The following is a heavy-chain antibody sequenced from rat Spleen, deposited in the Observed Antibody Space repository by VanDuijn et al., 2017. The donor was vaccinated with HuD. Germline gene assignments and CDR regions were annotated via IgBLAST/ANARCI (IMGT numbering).Heavy chain of an antibody. CDR1: GFTFSAYG. CDR2: ISPSGNYT. D-gene: IGHD1-11*01. V-gene: IGHV5-19*01. J-gene: IGHJ3*01. CDR3: ASLGSPFAY. Sequence: EVQLVESGGGLVQPGRSLKLSCAASGFTFSAYGLAWVRQAPTKGLEWVATISPSGNYTYYRDSVKGRFTISRDNVKSTLYLQMDSLRSEDTATYYCASLGSPFAYWGQGTLVTVSS.